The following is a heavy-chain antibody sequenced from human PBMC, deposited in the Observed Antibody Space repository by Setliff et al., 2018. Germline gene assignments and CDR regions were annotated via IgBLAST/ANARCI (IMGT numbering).Heavy chain of an antibody. V-gene: IGHV1-69*01. CDR2: IIPIFPSP. Sequence: KVSCKTSGDSFRRHAISWVRQAPGQGLEWMGGIIPIFPSPKYPQKFQGRVTITADESTSTAYMELSSLRFEDTAVYYCARSRGTWGTSFGYWGLGTLVTVSS. D-gene: IGHD3-16*01. CDR3: ARSRGTWGTSFGY. J-gene: IGHJ4*02. CDR1: GDSFRRHA.